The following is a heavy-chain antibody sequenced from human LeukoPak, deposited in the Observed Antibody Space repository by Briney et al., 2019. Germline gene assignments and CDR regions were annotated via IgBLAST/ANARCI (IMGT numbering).Heavy chain of an antibody. CDR2: ISSSSSYI. Sequence: PGGSLRLSCAASGFTFSSYSMNWVRQAPGKGLEWVSSISSSSSYIYYADSVKGRFTISRDNSKNTLYLQMNSLRAEDTAVYYCAKDESRSSGWWLWFQAFDIWGQGTMVTVSS. CDR1: GFTFSSYS. V-gene: IGHV3-21*04. CDR3: AKDESRSSGWWLWFQAFDI. D-gene: IGHD6-19*01. J-gene: IGHJ3*02.